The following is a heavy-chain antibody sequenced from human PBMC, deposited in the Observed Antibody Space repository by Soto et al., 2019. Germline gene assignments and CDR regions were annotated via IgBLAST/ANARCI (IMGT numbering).Heavy chain of an antibody. V-gene: IGHV1-69*12. D-gene: IGHD3-3*02. CDR2: IMPVFSTP. CDR1: GGTFRTSA. CDR3: ARDKDRQQLGGNYYYIMDV. Sequence: QVQLVQSGPEVKTPGSSVRVSCKTSGGTFRTSAISWVRQAPGQGLEWMGGIMPVFSTPDYAQKFQGRVTITADESTSTAYMELSSLRSEDTAVYYCARDKDRQQLGGNYYYIMDVWGQGTTVTVSS. J-gene: IGHJ6*02.